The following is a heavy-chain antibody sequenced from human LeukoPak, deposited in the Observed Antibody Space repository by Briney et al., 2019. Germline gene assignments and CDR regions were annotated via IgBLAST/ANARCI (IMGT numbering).Heavy chain of an antibody. CDR3: ARAGRWEGRPHAFDI. CDR2: IYYSGIT. J-gene: IGHJ3*02. D-gene: IGHD1-26*01. CDR1: GGSISNYY. Sequence: SETLSLTCTVSGGSISNYYWNFIRQPPGRGLEWIGYIYYSGITNYNPSLKSRVTISVDTSKNQFSLKLSSVTAADTAVYYCARAGRWEGRPHAFDIWGQGTMVAVSS. V-gene: IGHV4-59*01.